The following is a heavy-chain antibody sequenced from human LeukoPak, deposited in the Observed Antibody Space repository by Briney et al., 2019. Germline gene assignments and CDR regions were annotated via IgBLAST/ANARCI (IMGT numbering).Heavy chain of an antibody. D-gene: IGHD2-15*01. V-gene: IGHV3-30*18. J-gene: IGHJ4*02. CDR3: ANGGWGN. CDR2: ISYDGSNK. CDR1: GFTFSSYG. Sequence: GGSLRLSCAASGFTFSSYGMHWVRQAPGKGLEWVAAISYDGSNKYYADSVKGRFTISRDNSKTTLYLQTSSLRAEDTAVYYCANGGWGNWGQGTLVTVSS.